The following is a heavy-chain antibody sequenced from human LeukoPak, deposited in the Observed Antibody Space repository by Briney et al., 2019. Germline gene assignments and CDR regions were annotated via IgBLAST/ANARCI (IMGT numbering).Heavy chain of an antibody. CDR3: ARDPGATIVDY. J-gene: IGHJ4*02. CDR1: GFIFSSYW. Sequence: PGGSLRLSCAASGFIFSSYWMHWVRQAPGKGLVWVSRINSDGSSTSYADSVKGRFTISRDNAKNTLYLQMNSLRAEDTAVYYCARDPGATIVDYWGQGTLVTVSS. CDR2: INSDGSST. V-gene: IGHV3-74*01. D-gene: IGHD5-12*01.